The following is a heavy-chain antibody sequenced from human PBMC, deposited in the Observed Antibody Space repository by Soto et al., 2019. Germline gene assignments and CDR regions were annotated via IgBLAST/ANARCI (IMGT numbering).Heavy chain of an antibody. CDR1: GGSISSGDYY. D-gene: IGHD2-2*01. CDR2: IYYSGST. Sequence: SETLSLTCTVSGGSISSGDYYWSWIRQPPGKGLEWIGHIYYSGSTYYNPSLKSRVTISVDTSKNQFSLKLSSVTAADTAVYYCAGNDRPAIYYGMDVWGQGTTVTVS. CDR3: AGNDRPAIYYGMDV. V-gene: IGHV4-30-4*01. J-gene: IGHJ6*02.